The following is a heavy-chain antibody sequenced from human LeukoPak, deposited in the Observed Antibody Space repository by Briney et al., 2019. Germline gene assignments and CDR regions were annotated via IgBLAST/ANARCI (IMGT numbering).Heavy chain of an antibody. J-gene: IGHJ4*02. D-gene: IGHD3-10*01. CDR3: ARDRSGWQIGSGSFDY. Sequence: GGSLRLSCAASGFIFSSYWMTWVRQAPGKGLEWVANIKQHGTEKYYVDSVKGRFTISRDNAKNSLYLQMNSLRVEGTAVYYCARDRSGWQIGSGSFDYWGQGTLVTVSS. CDR2: IKQHGTEK. CDR1: GFIFSSYW. V-gene: IGHV3-7*03.